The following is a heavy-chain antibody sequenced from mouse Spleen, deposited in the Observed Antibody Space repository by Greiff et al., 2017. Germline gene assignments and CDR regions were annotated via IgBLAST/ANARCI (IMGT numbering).Heavy chain of an antibody. D-gene: IGHD1-1*01. J-gene: IGHJ1*01. CDR3: ARPSFYYGSSFYWYFDV. CDR1: GIDFSRYW. V-gene: IGHV4-1*01. CDR2: INPDSSTI. Sequence: EVKVEESGGGLVQPGGSLKLSCAASGIDFSRYWMSWVRRAPGKGLEWIGEINPDSSTINYAPSLKDKFIISRDNAKNTLYLQMSKVRSEDTALYYCARPSFYYGSSFYWYFDVWGAGTTVTVSS.